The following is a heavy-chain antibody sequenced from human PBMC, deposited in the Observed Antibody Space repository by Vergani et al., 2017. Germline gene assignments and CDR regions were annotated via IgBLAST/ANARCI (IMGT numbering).Heavy chain of an antibody. CDR3: ARDGGEYDKDALDV. V-gene: IGHV4-30-2*01. J-gene: IGHJ3*01. CDR2: IYHSGST. D-gene: IGHD2-21*01. CDR1: GGSISSGGYS. Sequence: QLQLQESGSGLVKPSQTLSLTCAVSGGSISSGGYSWSWIRQPPGKGLEWIGYIYHSGSTYYNPSLKSRVTISVDRSKNQFSLKLSYVTAADTAVYYCARDGGEYDKDALDVWGQGTKVTVTS.